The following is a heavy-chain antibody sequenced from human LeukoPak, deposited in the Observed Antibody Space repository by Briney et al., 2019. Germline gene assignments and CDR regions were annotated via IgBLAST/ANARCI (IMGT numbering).Heavy chain of an antibody. V-gene: IGHV4-39*01. J-gene: IGHJ4*02. D-gene: IGHD3/OR15-3a*01. CDR3: ARQTGSGLFILP. Sequence: PSETLSLTCTVSGVSISSSNSYWGWIRQPPGKGLEWIGSIYYSGNTYYNASLKSQVSISIDTSKNRFSLKLTSVTAADTAVYYCARQTGSGLFILPGGQGTLVTVSS. CDR2: IYYSGNT. CDR1: GVSISSSNSY.